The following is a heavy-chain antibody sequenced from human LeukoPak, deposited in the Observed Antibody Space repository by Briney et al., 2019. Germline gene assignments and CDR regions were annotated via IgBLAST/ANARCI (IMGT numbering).Heavy chain of an antibody. CDR2: IYYSGST. V-gene: IGHV4-30-4*01. CDR3: ARQMVRGVMWRYFDY. Sequence: SQTLSLTCIVSGGSISSGDYYWSWIRQPPGKGLEWIGYIYYSGSTYYNPSLKSRVTISVDTSKNQFSLKLSSVTAADTAVYYCARQMVRGVMWRYFDYWGQGTLVTVSS. D-gene: IGHD3-10*01. J-gene: IGHJ4*02. CDR1: GGSISSGDYY.